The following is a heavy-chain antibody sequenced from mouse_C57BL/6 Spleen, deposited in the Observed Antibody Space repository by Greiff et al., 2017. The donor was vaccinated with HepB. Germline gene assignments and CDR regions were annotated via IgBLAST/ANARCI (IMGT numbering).Heavy chain of an antibody. CDR2: IFPGSGST. V-gene: IGHV1-75*01. Sequence: VQLQQSGPELVKPGASVKISCKASGYTFTDYYINWVKQRPGQGLEWIGWIFPGSGSTYYNEKFKGKATLTVDKSSSTAYMLLSSLTSEDSAVYFCAREGHGSSPYYFDYWGQGTTLTVSS. CDR1: GYTFTDYY. CDR3: AREGHGSSPYYFDY. D-gene: IGHD1-1*01. J-gene: IGHJ2*01.